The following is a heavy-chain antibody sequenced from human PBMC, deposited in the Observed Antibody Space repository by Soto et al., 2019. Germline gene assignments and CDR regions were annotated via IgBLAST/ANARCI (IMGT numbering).Heavy chain of an antibody. V-gene: IGHV5-51*01. CDR1: GYSFTSYL. D-gene: IGHD6-13*01. CDR2: IYPGDSDT. J-gene: IGHJ6*02. Sequence: PGESLKISCKGSGYSFTSYLIGWVRQMPGKGLECMGIIYPGDSDTRYSPSFQGQVTISADKSISTAYLQWSSLKASDTAMYYCARTAAAGKYYYGLDVWGQGTTVTVSS. CDR3: ARTAAAGKYYYGLDV.